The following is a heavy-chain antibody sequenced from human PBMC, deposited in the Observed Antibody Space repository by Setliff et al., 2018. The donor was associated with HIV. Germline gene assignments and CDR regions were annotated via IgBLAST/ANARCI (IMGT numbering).Heavy chain of an antibody. CDR3: ASSAEY. V-gene: IGHV4-59*01. CDR2: IYFNGDS. J-gene: IGHJ4*02. Sequence: PSETLSLTCTVSGGSMTTYYWNWIRQPPGKGLEWIGYIYFNGDSYYNPSLKSRVSISLDMSKNQISLKLSSLTAADTAVYYCASSAEYWGPGILVTVSS. CDR1: GGSMTTYY.